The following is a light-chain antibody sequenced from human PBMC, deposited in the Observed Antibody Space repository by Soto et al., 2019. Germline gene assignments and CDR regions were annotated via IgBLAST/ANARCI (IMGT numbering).Light chain of an antibody. J-gene: IGLJ2*01. CDR2: LNSAGSH. V-gene: IGLV4-69*01. Sequence: QPVLTQSPSASASLGASVKLTCTLSSGHSSYAIAWHQQHPEKGPRYLMKLNSAGSHSKGDGIPDRFSGSSSGAERYLTISSIQYEDEADYYCQTWGTGIQVFGGGTKLTVL. CDR3: QTWGTGIQV. CDR1: SGHSSYA.